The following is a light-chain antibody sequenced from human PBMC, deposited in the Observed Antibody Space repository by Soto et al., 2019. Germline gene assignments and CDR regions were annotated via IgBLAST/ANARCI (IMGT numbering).Light chain of an antibody. J-gene: IGKJ1*01. V-gene: IGKV3-15*01. CDR1: QSVSSK. CDR3: VPYNNLWR. CDR2: DAS. Sequence: IVMRQSPSSLSVYTEERATLSCRAIQSVSSKLAWYQQKPGQAPRPLIYDASTRAAGVPARFSGSGSGTELTLTISSLQSEDFALYYCVPYNNLWRFCQGGKADIK.